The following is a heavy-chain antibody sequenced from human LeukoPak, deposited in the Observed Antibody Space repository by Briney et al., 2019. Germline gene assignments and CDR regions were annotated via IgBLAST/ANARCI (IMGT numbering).Heavy chain of an antibody. D-gene: IGHD3-10*01. V-gene: IGHV4-59*08. J-gene: IGHJ4*02. CDR2: IHYSGRT. Sequence: PSETLSLTCTVSGDSIRNYYWSWIRQPPGEGLEWIGYIHYSGRTNYSPSLKRRVTMSVDTSKNQFSLRLSSVTAADTAFYYCARLSNPYGGFHLDFWGQGTLVTVSS. CDR3: ARLSNPYGGFHLDF. CDR1: GDSIRNYY.